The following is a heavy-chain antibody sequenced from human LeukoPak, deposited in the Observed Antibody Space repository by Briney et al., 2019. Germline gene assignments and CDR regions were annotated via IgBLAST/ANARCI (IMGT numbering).Heavy chain of an antibody. CDR1: EYTFTSYD. CDR3: ARGDNGYSSFLGD. CDR2: MNPNSGNT. D-gene: IGHD6-13*01. J-gene: IGHJ3*01. Sequence: GASVKVSFKASEYTFTSYDLNWVRQATGQGLAWMGWMNPNSGNTGYAQKFQGRVTMTRNTSISTAYMELSSLRSEDTAVYYCARGDNGYSSFLGDWGQGTMVTVSS. V-gene: IGHV1-8*01.